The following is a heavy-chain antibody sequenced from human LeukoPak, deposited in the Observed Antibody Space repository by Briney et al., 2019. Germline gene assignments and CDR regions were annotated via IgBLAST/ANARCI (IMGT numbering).Heavy chain of an antibody. CDR3: ARDIPQQQLDF. D-gene: IGHD6-13*01. CDR1: GYTFTGYY. V-gene: IGHV1-2*02. CDR2: INPNSGGT. J-gene: IGHJ4*02. Sequence: GASVKVSCKASGYTFTGYYMHWVRQAPGQGLEWMGWINPNSGGTNYVQKFQGRVTMTRDTSISTAYTELSRLRSDDTAVYYCARDIPQQQLDFWGQGTLVTVSS.